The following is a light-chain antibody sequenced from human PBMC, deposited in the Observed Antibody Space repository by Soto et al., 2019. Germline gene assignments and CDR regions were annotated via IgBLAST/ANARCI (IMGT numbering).Light chain of an antibody. CDR3: AAWDDSLNGVV. V-gene: IGLV1-44*01. CDR2: SNN. J-gene: IGLJ2*01. Sequence: QSVLTQPPSASATPGQRVTISCSGGSSNIGSNTVNWYQQLPGTAPKLLIHSNNQRPSGVPDRFSGSKSGTSASLAISGLQSEDEADYYCAAWDDSLNGVVFSGGTKLTVL. CDR1: SSNIGSNT.